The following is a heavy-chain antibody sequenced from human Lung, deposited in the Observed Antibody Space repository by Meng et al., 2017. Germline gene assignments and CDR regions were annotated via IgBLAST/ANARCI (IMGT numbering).Heavy chain of an antibody. V-gene: IGHV4-61*01. CDR3: ARGGTVVNLGY. CDR2: VYFSGST. D-gene: IGHD2-21*01. CDR1: GCSVSSGCYY. J-gene: IGHJ4*02. Sequence: VQLAEAGPGLVRPSATLSLTCTVSGCSVSSGCYYWSWIRQPPGKGLEWIGYVYFSGSTTYNPSLKSRVTISLDTSKNQFSLKLNSVTAADTAVYYCARGGTVVNLGYWGPGTLVTVSS.